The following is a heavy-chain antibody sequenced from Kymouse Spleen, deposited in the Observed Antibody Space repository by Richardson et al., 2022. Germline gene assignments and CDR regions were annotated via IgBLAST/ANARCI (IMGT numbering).Heavy chain of an antibody. CDR2: IGTAGDT. CDR1: GFTFSSYD. V-gene: IGHV3-13*01. J-gene: IGHJ4*02. CDR3: ARGGITMVRGVLHFDY. Sequence: EVQLVESGGGLVQPGGSLRLSCAASGFTFSSYDMHWVRQATGKGLEWVSAIGTAGDTYYPGSVKGRFTISRENAKNSLYLQMNSLRAGDTAVYYCARGGITMVRGVLHFDYWGQGTLVTVSS. D-gene: IGHD3-10*01.